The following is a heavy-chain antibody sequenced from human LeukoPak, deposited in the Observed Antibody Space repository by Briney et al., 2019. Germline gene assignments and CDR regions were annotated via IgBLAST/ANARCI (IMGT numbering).Heavy chain of an antibody. Sequence: ASVKVSCKASGYTFTSYGIGWVWQAPGQGLEWMGWISAYNGNTNYAQKLQGRVNMTTDTSTSTAYMELRSLRSDDTTVDYCARDGLASQVDYWGQGTLVTVSS. D-gene: IGHD6-6*01. J-gene: IGHJ4*02. CDR1: GYTFTSYG. CDR3: ARDGLASQVDY. V-gene: IGHV1-18*01. CDR2: ISAYNGNT.